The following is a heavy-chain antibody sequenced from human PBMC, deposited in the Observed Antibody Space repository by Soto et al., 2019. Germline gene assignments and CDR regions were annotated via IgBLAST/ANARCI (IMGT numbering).Heavy chain of an antibody. D-gene: IGHD3-9*01. CDR1: GFTFSSYA. CDR2: ISYDGSNK. CDR3: AGNFDWPTDAFDI. V-gene: IGHV3-30-3*01. Sequence: QVQLVESGGGVVQPGRSLRLSCAASGFTFSSYAMHWVRQAPGKGLEWVAVISYDGSNKYYADSVKGRFTISRDNSKNTLYLQMNSLRAEDTAVYYCAGNFDWPTDAFDIWGQGTMVTVSS. J-gene: IGHJ3*02.